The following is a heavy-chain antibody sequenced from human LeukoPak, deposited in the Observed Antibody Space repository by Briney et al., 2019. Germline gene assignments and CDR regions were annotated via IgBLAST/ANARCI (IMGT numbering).Heavy chain of an antibody. J-gene: IGHJ4*02. CDR1: GFAFSSYD. CDR2: IGGTGNGA. CDR3: ARRVAGQWSYDY. Sequence: GGSLRLSCAASGFAFSSYDMSWVRQAPGKGLGWVSTIGGTGNGASYADSVEGRFTISRDNSKNMLYLEMSSLSAEDMAVYYCARRVAGQWSYDYWGQGTLVTVSS. V-gene: IGHV3-23*01. D-gene: IGHD6-19*01.